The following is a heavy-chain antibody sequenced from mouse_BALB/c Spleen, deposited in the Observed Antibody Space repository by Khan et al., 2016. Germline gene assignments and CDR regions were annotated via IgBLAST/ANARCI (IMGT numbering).Heavy chain of an antibody. CDR3: ARGNAYYDYDY. J-gene: IGHJ2*01. CDR1: GYTFTSYW. Sequence: QVQLKQSGAELARPGASVKLSCKASGYTFTSYWMQWVKQRPGQGLEWIGAIYPGDGDTRYTQKFKGKATLTADKSSSTAYMQLSSLASEDSAVYYCARGNAYYDYDYWGQGTTRTVSS. CDR2: IYPGDGDT. V-gene: IGHV1-87*01. D-gene: IGHD2-4*01.